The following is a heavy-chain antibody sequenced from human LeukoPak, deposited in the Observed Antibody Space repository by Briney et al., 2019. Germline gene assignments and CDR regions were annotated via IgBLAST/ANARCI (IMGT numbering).Heavy chain of an antibody. Sequence: PGGSLRLSCAASGFTFSNYWMSWVRQAPGKGLEWVANIKEDGNEKYYVDSVKGRFTISRDNAKKLLYLQMNSLRAEDTAVYYCARDRSRFYYWGQGTLVTVSS. D-gene: IGHD2-2*01. CDR3: ARDRSRFYY. J-gene: IGHJ4*02. CDR1: GFTFSNYW. V-gene: IGHV3-7*01. CDR2: IKEDGNEK.